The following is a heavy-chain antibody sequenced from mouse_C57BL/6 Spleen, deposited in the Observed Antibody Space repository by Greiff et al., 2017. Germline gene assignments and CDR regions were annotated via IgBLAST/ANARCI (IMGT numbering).Heavy chain of an antibody. CDR1: GYTFTDYE. V-gene: IGHV1-15*01. Sequence: VKLVESGAELVRPGASVTLSCKASGYTFTDYEMHWVKQTPVHGLEWIGAIDPETGGTAYNQKFKGKAILTADKSSSTAYMELRSLTSEDSAVYYCTNGSSYDAMDYWGQGTSVTVSS. CDR3: TNGSSYDAMDY. J-gene: IGHJ4*01. CDR2: IDPETGGT. D-gene: IGHD1-1*01.